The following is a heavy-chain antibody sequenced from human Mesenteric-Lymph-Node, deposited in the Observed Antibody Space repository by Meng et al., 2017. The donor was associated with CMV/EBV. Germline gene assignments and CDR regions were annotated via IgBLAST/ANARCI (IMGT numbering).Heavy chain of an antibody. CDR2: IYFSGST. J-gene: IGHJ4*02. CDR3: VVLDPLYYFDF. D-gene: IGHD3/OR15-3a*01. V-gene: IGHV4-39*01. Sequence: SETLSLTCTVSGGAISGSSYYWGWIRQPPGMGLEWIGSIYFSGSTYYNPSLKSRVTISVDTSNNQFSLKLSSVTAADTAVYYCVVLDPLYYFDFWGQGTLVTVSS. CDR1: GGAISGSSYY.